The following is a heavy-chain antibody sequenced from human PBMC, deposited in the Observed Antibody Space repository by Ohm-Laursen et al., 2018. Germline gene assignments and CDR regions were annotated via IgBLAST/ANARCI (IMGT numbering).Heavy chain of an antibody. D-gene: IGHD6-19*01. Sequence: SLRLSCAASGFTFSSYGMHWVRQAPGKGLEWVAVISYDGSNKYYADSVKGRFTISRDNSKNTLYLQMNSLRAEDTAVYYCAKDPSSSGWYYFDYWGQGTLVTVSS. CDR3: AKDPSSSGWYYFDY. CDR2: ISYDGSNK. V-gene: IGHV3-30*18. J-gene: IGHJ4*02. CDR1: GFTFSSYG.